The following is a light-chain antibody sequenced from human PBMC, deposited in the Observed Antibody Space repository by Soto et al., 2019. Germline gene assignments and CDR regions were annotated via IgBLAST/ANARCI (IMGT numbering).Light chain of an antibody. Sequence: EIVMTHSPATLSVSPCERAALSARASQSVSSNLAWYQQKPGQAPRLLIYGASTRATGIPARFSGSGSGTEFTLTISSLQSEDFAVYYCQQYGSSPWTFGQGTKVDIK. V-gene: IGKV3-15*01. CDR1: QSVSSN. CDR3: QQYGSSPWT. CDR2: GAS. J-gene: IGKJ1*01.